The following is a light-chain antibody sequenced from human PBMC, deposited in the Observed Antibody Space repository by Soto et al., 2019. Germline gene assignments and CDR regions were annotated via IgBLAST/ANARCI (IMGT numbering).Light chain of an antibody. V-gene: IGLV3-21*02. J-gene: IGLJ2*01. Sequence: SYELTQPPSVSVAPGQPARISCGGNNIGSKHVHWYQQKPGQAPVLVVYDDSDRPSGIPERFSGSNSGNTATLTISRVETGDEADYYCQVWGRAGDHFVVFGGGTKLTVL. CDR3: QVWGRAGDHFVV. CDR2: DDS. CDR1: NIGSKH.